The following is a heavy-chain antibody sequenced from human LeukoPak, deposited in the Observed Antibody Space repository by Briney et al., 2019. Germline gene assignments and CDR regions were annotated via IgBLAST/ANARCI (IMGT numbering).Heavy chain of an antibody. V-gene: IGHV4-39*01. Sequence: SETLSLTCTVSGGSVSSSNYCWGWIRQPPGKGLEWIASIYCSGSTYYNPSLKSRVTISVDTSKNQFSLKLSSVTAADTAVYFCASLTCTWTYPRDWGQGTLVTVSS. CDR3: ASLTCTWTYPRD. CDR1: GGSVSSSNYC. J-gene: IGHJ4*02. CDR2: IYCSGST. D-gene: IGHD2-8*01.